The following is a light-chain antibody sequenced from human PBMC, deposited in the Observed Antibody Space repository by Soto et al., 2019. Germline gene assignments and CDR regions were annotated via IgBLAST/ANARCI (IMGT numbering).Light chain of an antibody. J-gene: IGLJ2*01. CDR3: QSFVTRLSGFVV. V-gene: IGLV1-40*01. CDR1: SSNIGAGYD. CDR2: DNN. Sequence: QLVLTQPPSMSGAPGQRVTISCTGSSSNIGAGYDVHWYQQHPGTAPKLLIFDNNNRPSGVPDRFSGSKSDTSASLAITGLQAKHDADYYCQSFVTRLSGFVVFGGGTKLTFL.